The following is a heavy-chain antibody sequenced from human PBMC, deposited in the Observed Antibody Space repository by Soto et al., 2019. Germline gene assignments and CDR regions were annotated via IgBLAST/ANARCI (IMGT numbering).Heavy chain of an antibody. Sequence: QTGGSLRLSCAASGFTFSSYAMSWVRQAPGKGLEWVSAISGSGGSTYYADSVKGRFTISRDNSKNTLYLQMNSLRAEDTAVYYCAKWGPIYTMIVVVHDAFDIWGQGTMVTVSS. V-gene: IGHV3-23*01. J-gene: IGHJ3*02. CDR3: AKWGPIYTMIVVVHDAFDI. CDR1: GFTFSSYA. D-gene: IGHD3-22*01. CDR2: ISGSGGST.